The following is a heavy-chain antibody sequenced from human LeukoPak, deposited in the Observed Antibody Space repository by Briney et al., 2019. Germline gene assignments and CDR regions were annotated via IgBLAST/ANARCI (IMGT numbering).Heavy chain of an antibody. CDR1: GFTFSSYG. Sequence: GGSLRLSCAASGFTFSSYGMHWVRQAPGKGLEWVAFIRYDGSNKYYADSVKGRFTISRDNSKNTLYLQMNSLRAEDTAVYYCARDRNPRDNYFDFWGRGTLVTVSS. J-gene: IGHJ4*02. CDR2: IRYDGSNK. V-gene: IGHV3-30*02. D-gene: IGHD1-14*01. CDR3: ARDRNPRDNYFDF.